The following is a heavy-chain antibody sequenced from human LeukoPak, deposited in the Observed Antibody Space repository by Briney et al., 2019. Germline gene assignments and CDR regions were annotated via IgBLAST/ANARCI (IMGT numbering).Heavy chain of an antibody. V-gene: IGHV4-39*07. CDR1: GGSISSSSYY. CDR3: ARVRTYSSRIDY. CDR2: IYYSGST. J-gene: IGHJ4*02. Sequence: SETLSLTCTVSGGSISSSSYYWGWIRQPPGKGLEWIGSIYYSGSTYYNPSLKSRVTISVDTSKNQFSLKLSSVTAADTAVYYCARVRTYSSRIDYWGQGTLVTVSS. D-gene: IGHD6-13*01.